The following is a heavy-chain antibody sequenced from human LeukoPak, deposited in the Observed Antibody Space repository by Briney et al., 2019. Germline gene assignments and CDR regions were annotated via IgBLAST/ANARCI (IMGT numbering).Heavy chain of an antibody. V-gene: IGHV3-21*04. CDR1: GFTFGPYS. Sequence: GGSLRLSCAASGFTFGPYSMNWVRQAPGKGLEWVSSITGSSSDKYYADSVKGRFTISRDNSKNTLYLQMNSLRAEDTAVYYCAKNPQEDTAMVHYFDYWGQGTLVTVSS. CDR3: AKNPQEDTAMVHYFDY. J-gene: IGHJ4*02. CDR2: ITGSSSDK. D-gene: IGHD5-18*01.